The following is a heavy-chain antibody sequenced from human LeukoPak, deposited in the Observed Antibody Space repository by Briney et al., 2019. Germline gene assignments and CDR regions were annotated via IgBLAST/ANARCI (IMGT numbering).Heavy chain of an antibody. J-gene: IGHJ2*01. V-gene: IGHV4-59*08. CDR2: IYYSGST. D-gene: IGHD3-3*01. Sequence: SETLSLTCTVSGGSISSYYWSWIRQPPGKGLEWIGYIYYSGSTNYNPSLKSQVTISVDTSKNQFSLKLSSVTAADTAVYYCARHSEYYDFWSGYSHWYFDLWGRGTLVTVSS. CDR1: GGSISSYY. CDR3: ARHSEYYDFWSGYSHWYFDL.